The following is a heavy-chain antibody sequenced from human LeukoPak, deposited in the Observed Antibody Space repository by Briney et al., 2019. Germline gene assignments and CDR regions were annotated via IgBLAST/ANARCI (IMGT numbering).Heavy chain of an antibody. CDR1: GFTFSSYE. J-gene: IGHJ4*02. CDR2: ISGRGGTI. Sequence: GGSLRLSCAASGFTFSSYEMNWVRQAPGKGLEWLSYISGRGGTIYYADSVKGRFTISRDNAKNSLYLQMNSLRDEDTAVYYCARDGIVGSIAFDYWGQGTLVTVFS. CDR3: ARDGIVGSIAFDY. D-gene: IGHD1-26*01. V-gene: IGHV3-48*03.